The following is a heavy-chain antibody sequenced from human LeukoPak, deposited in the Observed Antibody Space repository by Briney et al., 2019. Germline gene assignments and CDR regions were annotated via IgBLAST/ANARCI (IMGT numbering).Heavy chain of an antibody. J-gene: IGHJ4*02. CDR3: ARAPYTSGWYFAFDY. V-gene: IGHV3-30-3*01. CDR2: ISYEGSKK. D-gene: IGHD6-19*01. CDR1: GFTFSTYT. Sequence: GGSLRLSCAASGFTFSTYTMHRVRQAPGKGLEWVALISYEGSKKNYADFVKGRFTISRDNSQNTLYLEMNSLRTEDTAVYYCARAPYTSGWYFAFDYWGQGTLVTVSS.